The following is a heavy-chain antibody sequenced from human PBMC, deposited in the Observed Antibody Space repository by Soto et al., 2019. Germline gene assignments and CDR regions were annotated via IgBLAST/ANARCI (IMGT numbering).Heavy chain of an antibody. D-gene: IGHD3-16*01. CDR3: AREYVMAIDYYYGMDV. CDR2: ISAYNGNT. J-gene: IGHJ6*02. Sequence: ASVKVSCKASGYTFTSYGISWVRHAPGQGLEWMGWISAYNGNTNYAQKLQGRVTMTTDTSTSTAYMELRSLRSDDTAVYYCAREYVMAIDYYYGMDVWGQGTTVTVSS. V-gene: IGHV1-18*01. CDR1: GYTFTSYG.